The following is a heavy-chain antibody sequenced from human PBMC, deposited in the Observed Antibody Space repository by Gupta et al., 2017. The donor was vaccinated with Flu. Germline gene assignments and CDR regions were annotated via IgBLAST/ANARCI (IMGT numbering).Heavy chain of an antibody. CDR3: AKPITNNYYYYYMDV. CDR2: ISFDGRHI. CDR1: GFAFSSYG. J-gene: IGHJ6*03. Sequence: QVHLVESGGGVVQPGRSLRLSCAASGFAFSSYGMHWVRQAPGKGLEWVAVISFDGRHIYYADPVKGRFTISRDNSKNTLDLHMNTLRAEDTAVYYCAKPITNNYYYYYMDVWGKGTTVTVSS. V-gene: IGHV3-30*18. D-gene: IGHD1-20*01.